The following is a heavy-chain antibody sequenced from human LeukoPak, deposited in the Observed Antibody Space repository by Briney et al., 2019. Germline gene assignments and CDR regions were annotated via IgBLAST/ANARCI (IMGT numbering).Heavy chain of an antibody. CDR1: GGSISSSSYY. CDR3: ARQLTYYYGSGNTDWFDP. CDR2: IYYSGST. Sequence: PSETLSLTCTVSGGSISSSSYYWGWIRQPPGKGLEWIGSIYYSGSTYYNPSVKSRVTISVDTSKNQFSLKLSSVTAADTAVYYCARQLTYYYGSGNTDWFDPWGQGTLVTVSS. V-gene: IGHV4-39*01. J-gene: IGHJ5*02. D-gene: IGHD3-10*01.